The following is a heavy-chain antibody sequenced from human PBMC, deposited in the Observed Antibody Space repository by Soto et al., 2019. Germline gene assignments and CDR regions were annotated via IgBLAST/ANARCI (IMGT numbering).Heavy chain of an antibody. V-gene: IGHV1-3*02. CDR2: SNAGNGYT. J-gene: IGHJ6*02. D-gene: IGHD3-16*01. CDR3: ARDGGSGMDV. Sequence: ASVKLSCKASGYTFTTYSMHWVRQAPGHRLEWMGWSNAGNGYTQYSQDFQGRVTITRDTSASTAYMELSSLRSEDMAVYYCARDGGSGMDVWGQGTTVTVSS. CDR1: GYTFTTYS.